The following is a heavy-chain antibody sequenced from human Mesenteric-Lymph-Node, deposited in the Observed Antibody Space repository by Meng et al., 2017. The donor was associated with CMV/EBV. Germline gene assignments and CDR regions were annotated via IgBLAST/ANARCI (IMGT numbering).Heavy chain of an antibody. J-gene: IGHJ4*02. CDR1: GFTFGNYW. V-gene: IGHV3-7*01. CDR3: ARHLRSYFFDY. Sequence: GESLKISCAASGFTFGNYWMSWVRQALGKGLEWVANINQDGSERYYGDSVKGRFTISRDNAKNTLYLQMNSLRAEDTAVYYCARHLRSYFFDYWGQGTLVTVSS. CDR2: INQDGSER.